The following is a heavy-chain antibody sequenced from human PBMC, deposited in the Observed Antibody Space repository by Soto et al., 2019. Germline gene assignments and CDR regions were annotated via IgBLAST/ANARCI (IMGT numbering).Heavy chain of an antibody. CDR2: VSYTGDTT. CDR3: ASTDYGGDGQDY. V-gene: IGHV3-23*01. CDR1: GFTFSTYG. J-gene: IGHJ4*02. D-gene: IGHD4-17*01. Sequence: EVQVLESGGGLVQPGGSLRLSRASSGFTFSTYGMSWVRQAPGKGLEWVSSVSYTGDTTYYADSVKGRFTISRDNSKNTVYLQMNSLRTEDTATYYCASTDYGGDGQDYWGQGTLVTVSS.